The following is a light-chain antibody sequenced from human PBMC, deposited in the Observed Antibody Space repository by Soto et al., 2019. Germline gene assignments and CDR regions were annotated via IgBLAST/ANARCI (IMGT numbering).Light chain of an antibody. J-gene: IGKJ4*01. V-gene: IGKV3-20*01. Sequence: EIVMTQSPATLSVSPGARATLSCMASQSVSSSYLAWYQHKPGQAPRLLIHGASSRVTGIPDRFSGSGSGTDFTLTITRLEPEDFAVYYCQQYQSLTFGGGTKVDIK. CDR3: QQYQSLT. CDR2: GAS. CDR1: QSVSSSY.